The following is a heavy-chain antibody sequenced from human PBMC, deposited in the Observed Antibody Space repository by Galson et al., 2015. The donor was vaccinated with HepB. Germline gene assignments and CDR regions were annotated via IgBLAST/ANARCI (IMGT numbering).Heavy chain of an antibody. CDR3: ARVPAAILPEYFQH. D-gene: IGHD2-2*02. Sequence: TLSLTCTVSGGSISSGGYYWSWIRQHPGKGLEWIGYIYYSGSTYYNLSLKSRVTISVDTSKNQFSLKLSSVTAADTAVYYCARVPAAILPEYFQHWGQGTLVTVSS. CDR1: GGSISSGGYY. CDR2: IYYSGST. J-gene: IGHJ1*01. V-gene: IGHV4-31*03.